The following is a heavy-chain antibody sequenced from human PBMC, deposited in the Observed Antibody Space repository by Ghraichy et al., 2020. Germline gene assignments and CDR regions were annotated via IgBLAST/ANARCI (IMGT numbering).Heavy chain of an antibody. Sequence: SETLSLTCTISGGSISTYYWSWVRQPPGKGLEWIGYIYYTGSTNYNPSLKSRVTISVDTSTNQFSLKLNFVTAADTAVYYCVGSYRSHFDYWAQGNLVTVSS. D-gene: IGHD1-14*01. J-gene: IGHJ4*02. CDR2: IYYTGST. V-gene: IGHV4-59*01. CDR1: GGSISTYY. CDR3: VGSYRSHFDY.